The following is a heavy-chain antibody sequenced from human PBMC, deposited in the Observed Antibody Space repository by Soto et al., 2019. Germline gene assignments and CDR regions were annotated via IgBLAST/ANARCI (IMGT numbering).Heavy chain of an antibody. CDR2: ISYDGSNK. CDR1: GFTFSSYG. V-gene: IGHV3-30*03. Sequence: QVQLVESGGGVVQPGRSLRLSCAASGFTFSSYGMHWVRQAPGKGLEWVAVISYDGSNKYYADSVKGRFTISRDNSKNTLYLQMNSLRAEDTAVYYCAVGYCSSTSCYAPRLYYYGMAVWGQGTTVTVSS. J-gene: IGHJ6*02. CDR3: AVGYCSSTSCYAPRLYYYGMAV. D-gene: IGHD2-2*01.